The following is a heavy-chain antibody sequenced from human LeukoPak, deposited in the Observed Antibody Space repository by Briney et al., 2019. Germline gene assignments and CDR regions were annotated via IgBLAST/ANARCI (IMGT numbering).Heavy chain of an antibody. CDR3: AKDLLEAAGYAFDI. J-gene: IGHJ3*02. D-gene: IGHD3-3*01. CDR1: GFTFSSYG. CDR2: ISYDGSNK. Sequence: GRSLRLSCAASGFTFSSYGMHWVRQAPGKGLEWVAVISYDGSNKYYADSVKGRFTISRDSSKNTQYLQMNSLRAEDTAVYYCAKDLLEAAGYAFDIWGQGTMVTVSS. V-gene: IGHV3-30*18.